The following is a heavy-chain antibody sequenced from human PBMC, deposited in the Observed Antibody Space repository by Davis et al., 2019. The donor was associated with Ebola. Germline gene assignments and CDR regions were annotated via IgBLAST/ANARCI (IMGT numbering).Heavy chain of an antibody. CDR1: GFTFSSYG. Sequence: GESLKISCAASGFTFSSYGMHWVRQAPGKGLEWVAVIWYDGSNKYYADSVKGRFTISRDNSKNTLYLQMNSLRDEDTAVYYCAREGQRGDYDFWNGYYHYYMDVWGKGTTVTVSS. D-gene: IGHD3-3*01. CDR3: AREGQRGDYDFWNGYYHYYMDV. J-gene: IGHJ6*03. CDR2: IWYDGSNK. V-gene: IGHV3-33*01.